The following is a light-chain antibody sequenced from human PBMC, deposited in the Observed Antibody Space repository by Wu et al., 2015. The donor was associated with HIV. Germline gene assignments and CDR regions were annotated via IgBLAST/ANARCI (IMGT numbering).Light chain of an antibody. CDR3: QQRRTWPLT. CDR2: DAS. J-gene: IGKJ5*01. CDR1: QNVNNY. Sequence: DIVLTQSPATLSLSPGERATLSCRASQNVNNYLAWYQQKPGQAPRLLIYDASNRAKGIPARFTGSGSGTDFTLTISSLEPEDFAVYYCQQRRTWPLTFGQGTRLEIK. V-gene: IGKV3-11*01.